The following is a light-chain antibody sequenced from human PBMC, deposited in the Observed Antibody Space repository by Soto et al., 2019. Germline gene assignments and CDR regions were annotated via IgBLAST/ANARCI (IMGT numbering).Light chain of an antibody. CDR2: GAS. V-gene: IGKV3-15*01. CDR1: QSISDT. CDR3: QQYNDWPWT. J-gene: IGKJ1*01. Sequence: EIAMTQSPATLSVSPGARSTLSCRASQSISDTLAWYQQKPGQAPRLLIHGASRRASGFPARFSGSGSETDFTLTISSLQSEDFAVYYCQQYNDWPWTFGQGTKVDIK.